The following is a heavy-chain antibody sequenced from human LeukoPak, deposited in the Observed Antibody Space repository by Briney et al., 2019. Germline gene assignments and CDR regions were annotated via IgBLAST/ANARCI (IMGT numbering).Heavy chain of an antibody. CDR1: GYSFTNYY. CDR3: ARDTLPLSTTAARDY. V-gene: IGHV1-18*04. J-gene: IGHJ4*02. Sequence: GASVKVSCKASGYSFTNYYIYWVQQAPGKGLEWMGWISAYNGNTNYAQKLQGRVTMTTDTSTSTAYMELRSLRSDDTAVYYCARDTLPLSTTAARDYWGQGTLVTVSS. CDR2: ISAYNGNT. D-gene: IGHD2-2*01.